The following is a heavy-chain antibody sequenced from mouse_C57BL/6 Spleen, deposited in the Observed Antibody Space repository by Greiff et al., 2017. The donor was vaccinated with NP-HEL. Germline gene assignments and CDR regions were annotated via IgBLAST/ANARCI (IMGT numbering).Heavy chain of an antibody. J-gene: IGHJ3*01. CDR3: AREGYYGSSLFAY. V-gene: IGHV3-6*01. CDR1: GYSITSGYY. CDR2: ISYDGSN. Sequence: ESGPGLVKPSQSLSLTCSVTGYSITSGYYWNWIRQFPGNKLEWMGYISYDGSNNYNPSPKNRISITRDTSKNQFFLKLNSVTTEDTATYYCAREGYYGSSLFAYWGQGTLVTVSA. D-gene: IGHD1-1*01.